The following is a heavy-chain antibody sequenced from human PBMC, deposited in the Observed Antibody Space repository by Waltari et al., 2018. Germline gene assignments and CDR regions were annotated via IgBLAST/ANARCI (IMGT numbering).Heavy chain of an antibody. J-gene: IGHJ4*02. CDR1: GDAFIIYT. V-gene: IGHV1-69*08. CDR2: IIPILSAT. D-gene: IGHD2-8*01. CDR3: AAVRNGVMTLLDS. Sequence: QVQLVQSGADVKEPASSVRVSCKASGDAFIIYTFTWVRQAPGQGLEWMGRIIPILSATEYAPKFRDRLTILADKSTDTVYMDLSSLRSEDTAVYYCAAVRNGVMTLLDSWGQGTQVTVSS.